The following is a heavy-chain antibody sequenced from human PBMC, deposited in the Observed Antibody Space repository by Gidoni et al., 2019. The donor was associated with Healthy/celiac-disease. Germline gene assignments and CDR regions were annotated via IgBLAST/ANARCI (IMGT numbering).Heavy chain of an antibody. CDR2: IRSKAYGGTT. J-gene: IGHJ4*02. V-gene: IGHV3-49*03. D-gene: IGHD6-19*01. CDR3: TSAPYSSGWYQYYFDY. Sequence: EVQLVESGGGLVQPGRSLRLSCTASGFTFGDYARSWFRQAPGKGLEWVGFIRSKAYGGTTEYAASVKGRFTISRDDSKSIAYLQMNSLKTEDTAVYYCTSAPYSSGWYQYYFDYWGQGTLVTVSS. CDR1: GFTFGDYA.